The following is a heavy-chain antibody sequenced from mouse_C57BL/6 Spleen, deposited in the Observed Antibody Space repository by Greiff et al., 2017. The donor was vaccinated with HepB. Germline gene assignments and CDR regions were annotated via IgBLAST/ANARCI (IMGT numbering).Heavy chain of an antibody. Sequence: VKLMESGPGLVAPSQSLSITCTVSGFSLTSYAISWVRQPPGKGLEWLGVIWTGGGTNYNSALKSRLSISKDNSKSQVFLKMNSLQTDDTARYYCARNYYGSNPYAMDYWGQGTSVTVSS. D-gene: IGHD1-1*01. CDR3: ARNYYGSNPYAMDY. J-gene: IGHJ4*01. CDR2: IWTGGGT. V-gene: IGHV2-9-1*01. CDR1: GFSLTSYA.